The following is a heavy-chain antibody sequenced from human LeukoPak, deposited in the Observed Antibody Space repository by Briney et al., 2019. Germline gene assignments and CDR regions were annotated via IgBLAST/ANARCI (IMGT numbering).Heavy chain of an antibody. D-gene: IGHD2-15*01. CDR2: IYYRGTT. CDR1: GGSISSSSYY. Sequence: PSETLSLTCTVSGGSISSSSYYWGWIRQPLGKGLEWIGTIYYRGTTYYNPSLKSRVTVSVDTSKNQFSLRLNSVTAADTAVYYCARDFSGFCSGDCRPYYFDYWGQGTLVTVSS. V-gene: IGHV4-39*07. J-gene: IGHJ4*02. CDR3: ARDFSGFCSGDCRPYYFDY.